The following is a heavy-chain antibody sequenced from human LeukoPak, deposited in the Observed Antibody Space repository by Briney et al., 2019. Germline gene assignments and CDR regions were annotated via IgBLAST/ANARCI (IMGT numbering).Heavy chain of an antibody. CDR1: GASISGYY. D-gene: IGHD5-18*01. V-gene: IGHV4-59*12. CDR2: IHHSGST. CDR3: ARVPARRGYSYGSFDY. J-gene: IGHJ4*02. Sequence: SETLSLTCTVSGASISGYYWSWIRQPPGKGLEWIGYIHHSGSTYYNPSLKSRVTISVDRSKNQFSLKLSSVTAADTAVYYCARVPARRGYSYGSFDYWGQGTLVTVSS.